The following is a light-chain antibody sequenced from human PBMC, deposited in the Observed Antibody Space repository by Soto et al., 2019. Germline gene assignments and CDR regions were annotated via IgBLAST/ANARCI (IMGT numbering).Light chain of an antibody. CDR2: STN. V-gene: IGLV1-47*02. J-gene: IGLJ3*02. CDR3: AAWDNSLSGRL. Sequence: QSVLTQPPSASGTPGQRVTISCSGSSSNIGNNYVYWYQHLPGTAPKLLIYSTNQRPSGVPDRFSASKSGSSASLAISGLRSEDEADYYCAAWDNSLSGRLFGGGTKLTVL. CDR1: SSNIGNNY.